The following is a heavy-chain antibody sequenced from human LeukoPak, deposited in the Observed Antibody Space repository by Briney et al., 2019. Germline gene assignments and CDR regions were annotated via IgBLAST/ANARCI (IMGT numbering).Heavy chain of an antibody. CDR3: AKRDEGSGWYNFDY. D-gene: IGHD6-19*01. V-gene: IGHV3-23*01. CDR1: GFTFSSYA. J-gene: IGHJ4*02. CDR2: ISGSGGGT. Sequence: GGSLRLSCAASGFTFSSYAMSWVRQAPGRGLEWVSVISGSGGGTHYADSVKGRFTISRDNSKNTLYLQMNSLRADDTAVYYCAKRDEGSGWYNFDYWGQGTLVTVSS.